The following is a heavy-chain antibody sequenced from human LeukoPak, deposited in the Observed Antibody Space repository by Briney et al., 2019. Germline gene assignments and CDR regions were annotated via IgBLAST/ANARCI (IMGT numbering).Heavy chain of an antibody. J-gene: IGHJ4*02. Sequence: GGSLRLSCAASGFTFSSSSTSWVRQAPGKGLEWVSVISGSGGSTDYADSVKGRFTISRDNSKNTLYLQINSLRAEDTAVYYCAKGSGWYVWGQGTLVTVSS. CDR3: AKGSGWYV. CDR1: GFTFSSSS. V-gene: IGHV3-23*01. CDR2: ISGSGGST. D-gene: IGHD6-19*01.